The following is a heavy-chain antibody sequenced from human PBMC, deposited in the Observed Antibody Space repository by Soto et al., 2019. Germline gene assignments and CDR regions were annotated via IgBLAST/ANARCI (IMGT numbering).Heavy chain of an antibody. Sequence: QVQLVQSGAEVKKPGASVKVSCKASGYTFTGYAMHWVRQAPGQRLEWMGWINAGNGNTKYSQKFQGRVTITRDTSASTAYMELSSLRSEDTAVYYCARDYQFWSGYYTGLGYWGQGTLVTVSS. CDR3: ARDYQFWSGYYTGLGY. J-gene: IGHJ4*02. CDR1: GYTFTGYA. D-gene: IGHD3-3*01. V-gene: IGHV1-3*01. CDR2: INAGNGNT.